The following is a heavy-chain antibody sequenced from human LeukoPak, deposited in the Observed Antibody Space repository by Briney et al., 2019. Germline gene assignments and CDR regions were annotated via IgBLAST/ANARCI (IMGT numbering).Heavy chain of an antibody. J-gene: IGHJ2*01. CDR3: AREVGWGHWYFDL. Sequence: PGGSLRLSCAASRFTLSNYALTWVRQAPGKGLEWVSSIHVSGYADYADSVKGRFTISRDNSKNTLYLQMNSLRAEDTAVYYCAREVGWGHWYFDLWGRGTLVTVSS. D-gene: IGHD6-19*01. CDR1: RFTLSNYA. V-gene: IGHV3-23*01. CDR2: IHVSGYA.